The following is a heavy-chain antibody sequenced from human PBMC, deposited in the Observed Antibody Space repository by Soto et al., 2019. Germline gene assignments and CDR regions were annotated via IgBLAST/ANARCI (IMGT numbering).Heavy chain of an antibody. Sequence: QVQLVESGGGAVQPGRSLRLCCAASGFTFNNYAMHWVRQAPGKGLEWVAVISYDGSNIHYADSVKGRFTISRDNSKNTVYLQMNSLRPEDTAVYYCARDVRAVAANFFDYWGQGTLVTVSS. V-gene: IGHV3-30*03. CDR1: GFTFNNYA. CDR3: ARDVRAVAANFFDY. CDR2: ISYDGSNI. D-gene: IGHD6-19*01. J-gene: IGHJ4*02.